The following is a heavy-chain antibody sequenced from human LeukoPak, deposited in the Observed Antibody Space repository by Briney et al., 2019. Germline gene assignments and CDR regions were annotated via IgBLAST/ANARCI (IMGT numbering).Heavy chain of an antibody. CDR3: AKDIGRGYDSGGGDY. CDR1: GFTFDDYT. J-gene: IGHJ4*02. CDR2: ISWDGGST. D-gene: IGHD5-12*01. Sequence: GGSLRLSCAASGFTFDDYTMHWVRQAPGKGLEWVSLISWDGGSTYYADSVKGRFTISRDNSKNSLYPQMNSLRTEDTALYYCAKDIGRGYDSGGGDYWGQGTLVTVSS. V-gene: IGHV3-43*01.